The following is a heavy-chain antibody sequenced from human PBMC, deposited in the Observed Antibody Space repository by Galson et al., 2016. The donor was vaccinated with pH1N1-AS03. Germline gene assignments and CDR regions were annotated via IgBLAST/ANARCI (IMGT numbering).Heavy chain of an antibody. Sequence: SLRLSCAVSGFRFDDYAMHWVRQAPGKGLEWVSSISWNSNKIDYADSVKGRFTISRDSAQNSLNLQMNSLRAEDTALYYCIKGGAASADFFDIWGQGKMVTVSS. J-gene: IGHJ3*02. CDR3: IKGGAASADFFDI. V-gene: IGHV3-9*01. D-gene: IGHD3/OR15-3a*01. CDR2: ISWNSNKI. CDR1: GFRFDDYA.